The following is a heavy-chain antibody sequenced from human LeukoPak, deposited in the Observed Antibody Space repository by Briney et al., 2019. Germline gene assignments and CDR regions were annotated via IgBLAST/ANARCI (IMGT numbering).Heavy chain of an antibody. Sequence: GGSLRLSCAASGFTFSSYAMHWVRQAPGKGLEWVAVISFDASNKYYADSVKGRFTISRDNSKNTLYLQVNSLRAEDTAVYYCARDIRYSSSWRFDYWGQGTLVTVSS. J-gene: IGHJ4*02. CDR3: ARDIRYSSSWRFDY. V-gene: IGHV3-30-3*01. CDR1: GFTFSSYA. CDR2: ISFDASNK. D-gene: IGHD6-13*01.